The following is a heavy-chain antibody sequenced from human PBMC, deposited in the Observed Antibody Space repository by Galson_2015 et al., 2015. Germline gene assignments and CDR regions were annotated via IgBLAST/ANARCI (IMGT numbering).Heavy chain of an antibody. CDR1: GFTFSSYW. V-gene: IGHV3-7*04. J-gene: IGHJ6*03. Sequence: SLRLSCAASGFTFSSYWMSWVRQAPGKGLEWVANIKQDGSEKYYVDSVKGRFTISRDNAKNSLYLQMNSLRAEDTAVYYCAREVAGSIFGVVQGYYMDVWGKGTTVTVSS. CDR2: IKQDGSEK. D-gene: IGHD3-3*01. CDR3: AREVAGSIFGVVQGYYMDV.